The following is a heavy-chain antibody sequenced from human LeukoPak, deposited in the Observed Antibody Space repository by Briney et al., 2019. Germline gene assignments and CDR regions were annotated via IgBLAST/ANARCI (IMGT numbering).Heavy chain of an antibody. V-gene: IGHV1-69*01. CDR2: IIPIFGTA. Sequence: SVKVSCKASGGTFSSYAISWGRQAPGQGLQGMGGIIPIFGTANYAQKFQGGVTITADESTSTDYMALSSLRSEDTAVYYCASVGRNPDIVVVPAAYYFDYWGQGTLVTVSS. CDR3: ASVGRNPDIVVVPAAYYFDY. CDR1: GGTFSSYA. D-gene: IGHD2-2*01. J-gene: IGHJ4*02.